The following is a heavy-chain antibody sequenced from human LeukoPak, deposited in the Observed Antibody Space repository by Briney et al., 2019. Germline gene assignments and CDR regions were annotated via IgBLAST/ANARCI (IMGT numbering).Heavy chain of an antibody. Sequence: SETLSLTCTVSGGSISSSSSYWGWIRQPPGKGLEWIGSIFYSGSSFDNPALKSRFTISVDTSKNQFSLELSYVTAADPAVYYCARHRSGWLQSSFDYWGQGTLVTVSS. V-gene: IGHV4-39*01. CDR3: ARHRSGWLQSSFDY. CDR1: GGSISSSSSY. CDR2: IFYSGSS. D-gene: IGHD5-24*01. J-gene: IGHJ4*02.